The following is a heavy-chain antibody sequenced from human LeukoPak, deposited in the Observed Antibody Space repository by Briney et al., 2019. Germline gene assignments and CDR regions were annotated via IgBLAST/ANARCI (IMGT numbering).Heavy chain of an antibody. CDR1: GFTFSNYG. CDR2: IHGSSGST. J-gene: IGHJ4*02. CDR3: ARGYDFCSGYSFDY. D-gene: IGHD3-3*01. Sequence: PGGSLRLSCSASGFTFSNYGMSWVRQAPGKGLEWVSGIHGSSGSTYYADSVMGRSTISRDNSKNTLYLQMNSLRAEDTYVYYCARGYDFCSGYSFDYWGQGTLVTVSS. V-gene: IGHV3-23*01.